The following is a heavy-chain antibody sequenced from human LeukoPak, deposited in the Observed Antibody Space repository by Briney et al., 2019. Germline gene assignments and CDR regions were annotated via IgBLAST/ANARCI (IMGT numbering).Heavy chain of an antibody. CDR3: ARVLPSVAGTDY. V-gene: IGHV1-2*02. CDR2: INPNSGGT. J-gene: IGHJ4*02. Sequence: GASVKVSCKASGYTFTGYYMHWVRQVPGQGLEWMGWINPNSGGTNYAQKFQGRVTMTRDTSISTAYMELSRLRSDDTAVYYCARVLPSVAGTDYWGQGTLVTVSS. CDR1: GYTFTGYY. D-gene: IGHD6-19*01.